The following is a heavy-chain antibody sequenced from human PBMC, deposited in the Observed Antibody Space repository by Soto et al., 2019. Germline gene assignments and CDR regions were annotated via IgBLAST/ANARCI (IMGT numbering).Heavy chain of an antibody. V-gene: IGHV5-51*01. CDR1: GYGFTSYW. CDR2: IYPGDSDT. D-gene: IGHD5-18*01. CDR3: AKARVQLWFQAPDY. Sequence: GESLKISCKGSGYGFTSYWIGWVRQMPGKGLEWMGIIYPGDSDTRYSPSFQGQVTISADKSISTAYLQMNSLRAEDTAVYYCAKARVQLWFQAPDYWGQGTLVTVSS. J-gene: IGHJ4*02.